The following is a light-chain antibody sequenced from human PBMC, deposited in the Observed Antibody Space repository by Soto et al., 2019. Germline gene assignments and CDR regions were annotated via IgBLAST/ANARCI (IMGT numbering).Light chain of an antibody. Sequence: EIVLTQSPGTLSLSPGERATLSCRASQSVSSSYLAWYQQKPGQAPRLLIYGASSRGTGIPDRFSGSGSGTDFTLTISRLEPEDFAVYYCQQYGSTFGGGTKVEIK. CDR3: QQYGST. CDR1: QSVSSSY. J-gene: IGKJ4*01. V-gene: IGKV3-20*01. CDR2: GAS.